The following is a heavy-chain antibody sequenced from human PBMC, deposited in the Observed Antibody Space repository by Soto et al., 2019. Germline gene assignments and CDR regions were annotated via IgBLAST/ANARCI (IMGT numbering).Heavy chain of an antibody. CDR2: IYPGDSDT. CDR3: ARPPLKSYCSSTSCYAVGDAFDI. Sequence: GESLKISCKGSGYSFTSYWIGWVRQMPGKGLEWMGIIYPGDSDTRYSPSFQGQVTISADKSISTAYLQWSSLKASDTAMYYCARPPLKSYCSSTSCYAVGDAFDIWGQGTMVTVSS. V-gene: IGHV5-51*01. CDR1: GYSFTSYW. J-gene: IGHJ3*02. D-gene: IGHD2-2*01.